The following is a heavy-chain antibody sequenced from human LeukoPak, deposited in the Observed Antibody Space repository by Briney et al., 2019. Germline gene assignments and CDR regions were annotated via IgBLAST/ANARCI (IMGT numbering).Heavy chain of an antibody. CDR1: GYSFTSYW. Sequence: GESLQISCKGSGYSFTSYWIGWVRQMPGKGLEWMGIIYPGDSDTRYSPSFQGQVTISADKSISTAYLQRSSLKASDTAMYYCAGHWSLYDSSGYIDYWGQGTLVTVSS. CDR3: AGHWSLYDSSGYIDY. D-gene: IGHD3-22*01. V-gene: IGHV5-51*01. J-gene: IGHJ4*02. CDR2: IYPGDSDT.